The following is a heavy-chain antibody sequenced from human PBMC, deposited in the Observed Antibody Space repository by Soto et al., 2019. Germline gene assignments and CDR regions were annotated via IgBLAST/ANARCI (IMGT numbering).Heavy chain of an antibody. V-gene: IGHV3-21*01. CDR1: GFTFSSYT. CDR2: ISSRSTNI. Sequence: EVQLVESGGGLVKPGGSLRLSCEASGFTFSSYTINWVRRAPGKGLEWVSSISSRSTNIHYADSVKGRFTISRDNAKRSLYLQINSLRAEDAAVYYCARGPLYYFDYWGQGTLVTVSS. J-gene: IGHJ4*02. CDR3: ARGPLYYFDY.